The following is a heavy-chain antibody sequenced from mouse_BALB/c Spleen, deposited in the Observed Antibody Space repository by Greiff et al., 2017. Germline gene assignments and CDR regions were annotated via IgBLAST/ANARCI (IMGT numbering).Heavy chain of an antibody. CDR1: GYTFTSYV. J-gene: IGHJ1*01. D-gene: IGHD2-1*01. Sequence: EVQLQQSGPELVKPGASVKMSCKASGYTFTSYVMHWVKQKPGQGLEWIGYINPYNDGTKYNEKFKGKATLTSDKSSSTAYMELSSLTSEDSAVYYCARGGYGNYPYWYFDVWGAGTTVTVSS. CDR3: ARGGYGNYPYWYFDV. CDR2: INPYNDGT. V-gene: IGHV1-14*01.